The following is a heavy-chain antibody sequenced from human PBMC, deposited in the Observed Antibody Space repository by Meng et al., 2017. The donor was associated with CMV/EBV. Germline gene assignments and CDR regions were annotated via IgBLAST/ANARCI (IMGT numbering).Heavy chain of an antibody. CDR2: FDPEDGET. CDR3: ATATGYYYGMDV. J-gene: IGHJ6*02. V-gene: IGHV1-24*01. Sequence: ASVKVSCKVSGYTLTELSMHWVRQAPGKGLEWIGGFDPEDGETIYAQKFQGRVTMTEDTSTDTAYMELSSLRSEDTAVYYCATATGYYYGMDVWGQGTTVTVSS. CDR1: GYTLTELS.